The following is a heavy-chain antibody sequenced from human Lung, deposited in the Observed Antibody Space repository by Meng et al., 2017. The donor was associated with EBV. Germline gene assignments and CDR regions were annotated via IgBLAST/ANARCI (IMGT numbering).Heavy chain of an antibody. CDR1: AGSFSGYY. Sequence: QVEIQQWGAVLLKPSETLSLTCGVYAGSFSGYYWTWIRQPPGKGLEWIGEINHSGSTKYSPSLKSRVTISVDTSKNQFSLKLSSVTAADTAVYYCACSPDHDYVWGSFRSFDYWGQGTLVTVSS. CDR2: INHSGST. V-gene: IGHV4-34*01. D-gene: IGHD3-16*02. CDR3: ACSPDHDYVWGSFRSFDY. J-gene: IGHJ4*02.